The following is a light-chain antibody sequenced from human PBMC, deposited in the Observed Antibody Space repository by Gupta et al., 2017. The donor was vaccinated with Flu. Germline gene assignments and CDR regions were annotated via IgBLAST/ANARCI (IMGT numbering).Light chain of an antibody. CDR1: DDIRDY. Sequence: PAYQLRTVGDSVPIPCRSWDDIRDYLGWYQQKPGQAPKLLIYATSTRATGVPSRFSGTAAGTEFTLTISSLQSEDFAAYYCLQQYNCPCTFGQGTKVDIK. CDR3: LQQYNCPCT. J-gene: IGKJ1*01. V-gene: IGKV1-17*01. CDR2: ATS.